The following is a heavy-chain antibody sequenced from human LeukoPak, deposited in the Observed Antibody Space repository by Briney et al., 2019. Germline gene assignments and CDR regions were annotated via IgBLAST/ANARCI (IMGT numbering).Heavy chain of an antibody. J-gene: IGHJ5*02. V-gene: IGHV4-39*01. CDR2: ISYSGST. Sequence: SETLSLTCTVSGDSADSSTYYWGWIRQPPGKGLEWIGTISYSGSTYYNPSPKSRVTISVDTSMNQFSLRLTSVTAADTAVYYCARRMVRGVVWFDPWGQGTLVTVSS. CDR1: GDSADSSTYY. CDR3: ARRMVRGVVWFDP. D-gene: IGHD3-10*01.